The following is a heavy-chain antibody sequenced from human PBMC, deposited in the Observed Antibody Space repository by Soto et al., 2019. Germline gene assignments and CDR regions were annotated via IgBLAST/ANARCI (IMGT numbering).Heavy chain of an antibody. J-gene: IGHJ5*02. D-gene: IGHD2-15*01. CDR3: TKNGRSGGSGPNWFDP. V-gene: IGHV3-23*01. CDR1: GFTFNSYV. CDR2: ISGSGSDT. Sequence: EVQLLESGGGLVQPGGSLRLSCAASGFTFNSYVMSWVRQAPGKGLEWVSGISGSGSDTYYADPVKGRFTISRDNSKNTLYLQMNSLRAEDTALYYCTKNGRSGGSGPNWFDPWGQGTLVTVSS.